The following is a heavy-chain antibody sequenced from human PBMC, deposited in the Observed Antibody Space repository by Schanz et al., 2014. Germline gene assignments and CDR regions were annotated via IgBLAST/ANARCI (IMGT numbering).Heavy chain of an antibody. V-gene: IGHV3-23*01. D-gene: IGHD2-21*01. J-gene: IGHJ4*02. CDR3: AKSLVAARPSYSKYDY. CDR1: GFSFSSYT. CDR2: ISGSGAET. Sequence: DVQLLESGGGLVQPGGSLRLSCAASGFSFSSYTMSWVRQAPGRGLEWVSGISGSGAETKYADSVKGRFTISRDNSKNTLYLQVDSRRADDTAVYYCAKSLVAARPSYSKYDYWGQGTLVTVSS.